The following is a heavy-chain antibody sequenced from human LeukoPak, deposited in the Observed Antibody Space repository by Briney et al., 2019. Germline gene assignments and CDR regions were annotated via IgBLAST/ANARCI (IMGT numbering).Heavy chain of an antibody. Sequence: GGSLRLSCAASGFTFSSYSMNWVRQAPGKGLEWVSSISSSSSYMYYADSVKGRFTISRDNAKNSMYLQMNGLRAEDTAVYYCARDKGIAAAGFDPWGQGTLVTVSS. CDR2: ISSSSSYM. CDR3: ARDKGIAAAGFDP. CDR1: GFTFSSYS. J-gene: IGHJ5*02. V-gene: IGHV3-21*01. D-gene: IGHD6-13*01.